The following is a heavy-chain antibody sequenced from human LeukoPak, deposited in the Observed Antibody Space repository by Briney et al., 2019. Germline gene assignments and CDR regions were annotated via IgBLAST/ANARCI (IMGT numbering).Heavy chain of an antibody. J-gene: IGHJ6*03. V-gene: IGHV3-7*01. D-gene: IGHD3-10*01. CDR1: GFTFSSYW. Sequence: GGSLRLSCAASGFTFSSYWMSWVRQAPGKGLEWVANIKQDGSEKYYVDSVKGRFTISRDNAKNSLYLQMNSLRAEDTAVYYCARGLSGPIAIWFGAYYYYYMDVWGKGTTVTISS. CDR2: IKQDGSEK. CDR3: ARGLSGPIAIWFGAYYYYYMDV.